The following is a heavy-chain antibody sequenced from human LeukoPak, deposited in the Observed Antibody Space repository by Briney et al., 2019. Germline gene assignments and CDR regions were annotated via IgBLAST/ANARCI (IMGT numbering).Heavy chain of an antibody. CDR2: ISYDGSNK. CDR3: ARAITMVTEGAFDI. Sequence: PGRSLRLSCAASGFTFSRYAMHWVRQAPGKGLEWVAVISYDGSNKYYADSVKGQFTISRDNSKNTLSLQMNSLTTEDTAVYYCARAITMVTEGAFDIWGQGTMVTVSS. V-gene: IGHV3-30-3*01. CDR1: GFTFSRYA. D-gene: IGHD3-10*01. J-gene: IGHJ3*02.